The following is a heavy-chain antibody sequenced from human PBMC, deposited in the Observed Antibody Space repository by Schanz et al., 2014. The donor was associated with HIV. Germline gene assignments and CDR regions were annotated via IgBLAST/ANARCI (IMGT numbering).Heavy chain of an antibody. CDR1: GFTFSSYG. V-gene: IGHV3-30*19. D-gene: IGHD3-22*01. CDR2: MSHDGFSK. CDR3: AKVHTYYYYDSSGYYGYFDY. Sequence: VQLLESGGGVVQPGRSLRLSCAASGFTFSSYGMHWVRQAPGKGLEWVAGMSHDGFSKYFADSVKGRFTISRDNSKNTLYLQMNSLRAEDTAVYYCAKVHTYYYYDSSGYYGYFDYWGQGTLVTVSS. J-gene: IGHJ4*02.